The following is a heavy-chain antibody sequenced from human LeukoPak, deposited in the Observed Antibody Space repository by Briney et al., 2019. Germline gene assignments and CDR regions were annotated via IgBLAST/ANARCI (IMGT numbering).Heavy chain of an antibody. CDR1: GGSISSSTFY. CDR2: IYYSGST. J-gene: IGHJ4*02. Sequence: PSETLSLNCTVSGGSISSSTFYWGWIRQPPGKGLEWIGTIYYSGSTFYNPSLKSRVTISVDTSKNQFSLKLSSVTAADTAVYYCARHTLYGSGSLAAEGHYFDYWGQGTLVTVSS. D-gene: IGHD3-10*01. CDR3: ARHTLYGSGSLAAEGHYFDY. V-gene: IGHV4-39*01.